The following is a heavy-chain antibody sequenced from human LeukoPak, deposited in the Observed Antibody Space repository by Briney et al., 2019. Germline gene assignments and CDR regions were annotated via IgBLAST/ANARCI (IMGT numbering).Heavy chain of an antibody. Sequence: GESLKISCKGSGYSFTSYWIGWVRQMPGKGLEWMGVIYPGDSDTRYSPSFQGQVTISADKSISTAYLQWSSLKASDTAMYYCARRLYDSSGYYYYFDYWGQGTLVTVSS. D-gene: IGHD3-22*01. CDR3: ARRLYDSSGYYYYFDY. CDR1: GYSFTSYW. V-gene: IGHV5-51*01. J-gene: IGHJ4*02. CDR2: IYPGDSDT.